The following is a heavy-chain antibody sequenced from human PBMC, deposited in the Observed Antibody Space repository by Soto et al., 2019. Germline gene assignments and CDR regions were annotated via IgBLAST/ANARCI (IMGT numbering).Heavy chain of an antibody. D-gene: IGHD6-19*01. V-gene: IGHV3-23*01. Sequence: EVXXXXSGGXLVXPGXXLXLXXAXXXFTXSXYAMSXXRQAPGXXXXWVSAISGSGGSTYYADSVKGRFTISRDNSKNTLYLXXNSLRAEDTAVYYCAKDPDSSGWFHFDYWGQGTLVTVSS. J-gene: IGHJ4*02. CDR3: AKDPDSSGWFHFDY. CDR1: XFTXSXYA. CDR2: ISGSGGST.